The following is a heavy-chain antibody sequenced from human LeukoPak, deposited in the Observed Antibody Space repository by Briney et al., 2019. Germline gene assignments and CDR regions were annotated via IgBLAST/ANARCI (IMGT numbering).Heavy chain of an antibody. V-gene: IGHV3-21*01. J-gene: IGHJ6*03. Sequence: PGGSLRLSCTASGFSFSSPSMNWVRQAPGKGLEWVSSISSSSSYIYYADSVKGRFTISRDNAKNSLYLQMNSLRAEDTAVYYCARDRPVVQYYYYMDVWGKGTTVTVSS. CDR3: ARDRPVVQYYYYMDV. CDR1: GFSFSSPS. CDR2: ISSSSSYI. D-gene: IGHD2-15*01.